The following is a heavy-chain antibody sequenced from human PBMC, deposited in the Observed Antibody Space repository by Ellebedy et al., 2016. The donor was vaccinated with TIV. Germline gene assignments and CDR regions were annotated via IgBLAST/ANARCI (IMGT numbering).Heavy chain of an antibody. Sequence: MPSETLSLTCAVYGGSFSGYYWSLIRQPPGKGLEWIGEINHSGSTNYNPSLKSRVTVSVDTSKNQFSLKRSSVTAADTAVYYCARGISSGYWGQGTLVTVSS. D-gene: IGHD7-27*01. V-gene: IGHV4-34*01. CDR2: INHSGST. CDR3: ARGISSGY. J-gene: IGHJ4*02. CDR1: GGSFSGYY.